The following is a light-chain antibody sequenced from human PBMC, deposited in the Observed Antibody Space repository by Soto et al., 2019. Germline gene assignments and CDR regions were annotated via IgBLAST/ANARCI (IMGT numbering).Light chain of an antibody. Sequence: QSVLTQPPSASGTPGQRVTISCSGSSSNIGSNTVNWYQQLPGTAPNLLIYSNNQRPSGVPDRFSGSKSGTSASLAISGLQSEDEADYYCAAWDDSLNGLLFGGGTQLTVL. V-gene: IGLV1-44*01. J-gene: IGLJ2*01. CDR2: SNN. CDR1: SSNIGSNT. CDR3: AAWDDSLNGLL.